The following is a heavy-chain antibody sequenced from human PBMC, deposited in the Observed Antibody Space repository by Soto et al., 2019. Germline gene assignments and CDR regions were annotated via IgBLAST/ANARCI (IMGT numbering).Heavy chain of an antibody. D-gene: IGHD1-26*01. CDR1: GFTFNTYW. CDR3: AREVRATFDP. Sequence: GGSLRLSCAASGFTFNTYWMAWVRQAPGKGPEWVASIKQDGSETFYMDSVRGRFTISRVNAKNSLYLQMNSLRAEDMAVYYCAREVRATFDPWGQGT. J-gene: IGHJ5*02. CDR2: IKQDGSET. V-gene: IGHV3-7*01.